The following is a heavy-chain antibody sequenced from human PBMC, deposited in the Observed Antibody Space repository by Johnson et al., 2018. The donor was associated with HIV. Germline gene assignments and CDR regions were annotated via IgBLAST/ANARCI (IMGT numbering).Heavy chain of an antibody. Sequence: QVQLVESGGGVVHPGRSLRLSCAASGFTFRSYPMNWVRQAPGKGLEWVAFVSYDERSKYYSDSVKGRFTISRDNAKNSLYLQMNSLRAEDTAVYYCARGPSAYCGGDCPGGAFDIWGQGTMVTVSS. CDR1: GFTFRSYP. CDR2: VSYDERSK. J-gene: IGHJ3*02. D-gene: IGHD2-21*02. V-gene: IGHV3-30*04. CDR3: ARGPSAYCGGDCPGGAFDI.